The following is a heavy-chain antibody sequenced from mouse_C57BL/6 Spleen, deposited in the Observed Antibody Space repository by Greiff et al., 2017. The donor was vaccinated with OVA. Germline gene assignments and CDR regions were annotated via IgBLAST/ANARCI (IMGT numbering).Heavy chain of an antibody. V-gene: IGHV1-64*01. Sequence: VQLQQPGAELVKPGASVKLSCKASGYTFTSYWMHWVKQRPGQGLEWIGMIHPNSGSTNYNEKFKSKATLTVDKSSSTAYMQLSSLTSEDSAVYYCASPPVGYDSAWFAYWGQGTLVTVSA. CDR3: ASPPVGYDSAWFAY. J-gene: IGHJ3*01. D-gene: IGHD2-2*01. CDR2: IHPNSGST. CDR1: GYTFTSYW.